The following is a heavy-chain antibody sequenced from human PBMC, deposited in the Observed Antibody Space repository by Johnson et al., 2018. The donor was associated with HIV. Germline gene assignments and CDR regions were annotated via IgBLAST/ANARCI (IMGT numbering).Heavy chain of an antibody. V-gene: IGHV3-30*02. Sequence: QVQLVESGGGLVKSGGSLRLSCAASGFTFSSYGMHWVRQAPGKGLEWVAFIRYDGGNKYYADSVKGRFTISRDNSKNTLYLQMNSLRAEDTAVYYCASSESFGAFDIWGRGTMVTVSS. J-gene: IGHJ3*02. CDR2: IRYDGGNK. CDR3: ASSESFGAFDI. D-gene: IGHD1-26*01. CDR1: GFTFSSYG.